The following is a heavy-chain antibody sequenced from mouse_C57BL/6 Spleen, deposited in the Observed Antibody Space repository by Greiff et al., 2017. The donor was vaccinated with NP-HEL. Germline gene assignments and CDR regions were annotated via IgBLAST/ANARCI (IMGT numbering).Heavy chain of an antibody. J-gene: IGHJ3*01. D-gene: IGHD2-4*01. Sequence: QVQLQQSGPELVKPGASVKISCKASGYSFTSYYIHWVKQRPGQGLEWIGWIYPGSGNTKYNEKFKGKATLTADTSSSTAYMQLSSLTSEDSAVYYCASPNYDYDPAWFAYWGQGTLVTVSA. V-gene: IGHV1-66*01. CDR3: ASPNYDYDPAWFAY. CDR1: GYSFTSYY. CDR2: IYPGSGNT.